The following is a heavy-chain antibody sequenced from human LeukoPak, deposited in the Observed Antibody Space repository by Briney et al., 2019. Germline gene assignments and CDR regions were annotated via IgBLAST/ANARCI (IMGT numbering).Heavy chain of an antibody. V-gene: IGHV3-30*03. CDR1: GFTVSSNY. J-gene: IGHJ4*02. D-gene: IGHD5-18*01. CDR3: ARDGYGLDTPMVSTNFDY. CDR2: TSYDGRNK. Sequence: GGSLRLSCAASGFTVSSNYMSWVRQAPGKGLEWVAVTSYDGRNKYYADSAKGRFTISRDNSKNTLYLQMNSLRPEDTAVYYCARDGYGLDTPMVSTNFDYWGQGTLVTVSS.